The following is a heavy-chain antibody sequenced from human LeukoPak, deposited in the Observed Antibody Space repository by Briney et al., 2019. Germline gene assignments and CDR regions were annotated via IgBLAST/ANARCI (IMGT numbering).Heavy chain of an antibody. V-gene: IGHV1-69*10. J-gene: IGHJ3*02. CDR1: GGTLSSYA. CDR2: IIPIVGIA. D-gene: IGHD1-1*01. Sequence: GASVKVSCKASGGTLSSYAISWVRQAPGQGLEWMGGIIPIVGIANYAQKFQGRVTITADKSTSTAYMELSSLRSEDTAVYYCAREWRYPLGAFDIWGQGTMVTVSS. CDR3: AREWRYPLGAFDI.